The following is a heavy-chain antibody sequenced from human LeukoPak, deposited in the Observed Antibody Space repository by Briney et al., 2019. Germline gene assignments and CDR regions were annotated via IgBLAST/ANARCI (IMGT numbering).Heavy chain of an antibody. D-gene: IGHD3-22*01. CDR1: GGSISSSSHY. CDR3: ARLFHYYDSSAYPTFDY. Sequence: SETLSLTCTVSGGSISSSSHYWGWIRQPPGKGLEWIGSIYYSGSSYYNPSLKSRVTISLGTSKNQFSLKLSSVTAADTAVYYCARLFHYYDSSAYPTFDYWGQGTLVTVSS. V-gene: IGHV4-39*01. CDR2: IYYSGSS. J-gene: IGHJ4*02.